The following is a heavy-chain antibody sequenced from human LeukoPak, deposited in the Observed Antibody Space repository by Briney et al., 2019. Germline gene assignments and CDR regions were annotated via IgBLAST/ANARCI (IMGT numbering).Heavy chain of an antibody. D-gene: IGHD3-10*01. V-gene: IGHV1-8*01. CDR3: ARGWCGELWGLDA. CDR2: MKPNSGNT. CDR1: GYTFTIYD. Sequence: AAVKVSLKGSGYTFTIYDINWVRQATGQGLEWVGWMKPNSGNTGYAQKFQGRVSMTRNTSISTAYMELSSLRSEDTAVYYCARGWCGELWGLDAWGQRTLVTASS. J-gene: IGHJ5*02.